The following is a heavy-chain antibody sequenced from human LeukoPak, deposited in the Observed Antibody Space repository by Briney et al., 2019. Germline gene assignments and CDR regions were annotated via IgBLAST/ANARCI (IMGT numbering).Heavy chain of an antibody. D-gene: IGHD4-17*01. CDR3: AREYGDFDY. V-gene: IGHV4-4*07. CDR1: GGSFSGYY. J-gene: IGHJ4*02. CDR2: IYRSGSA. Sequence: SETLSLTCAVYGGSFSGYYWSWIRQPAGKGLEWIGRIYRSGSANYNPSLKSRVTMSVDTSKNQFSLKLNSVTAADTAVYYCAREYGDFDYWGQGTLVTVSS.